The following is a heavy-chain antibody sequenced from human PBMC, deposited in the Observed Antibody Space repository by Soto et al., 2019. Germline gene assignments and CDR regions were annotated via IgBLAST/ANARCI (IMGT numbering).Heavy chain of an antibody. CDR1: GGSISSGDYY. D-gene: IGHD3-3*01. V-gene: IGHV4-30-4*01. CDR2: IYYSGST. Sequence: PSETLSLTCTVSGGSISSGDYYWSWIRQPPGKGLEWIGYIYYSGSTYYNPSLKSRVTISVDTSKNQFSLKLSSVTAADTAVYYCARGPRITIFGPAGYYYYGMDVWGQGTTVTVSS. CDR3: ARGPRITIFGPAGYYYYGMDV. J-gene: IGHJ6*02.